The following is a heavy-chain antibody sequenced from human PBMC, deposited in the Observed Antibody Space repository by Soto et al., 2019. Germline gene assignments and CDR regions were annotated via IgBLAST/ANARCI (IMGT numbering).Heavy chain of an antibody. CDR3: ARKNAYGDFDY. J-gene: IGHJ4*02. Sequence: QVRLVQSGAEVKKPGASVKVSCKASGYTFTSYGISWVRQAPGQGLEWMGWISAYSGNTNYAQKLQGRVTMTPDTSTSTAYMDLRSLRSDDTAVYYGARKNAYGDFDYWGQGTLVTVSS. CDR1: GYTFTSYG. CDR2: ISAYSGNT. V-gene: IGHV1-18*01. D-gene: IGHD4-17*01.